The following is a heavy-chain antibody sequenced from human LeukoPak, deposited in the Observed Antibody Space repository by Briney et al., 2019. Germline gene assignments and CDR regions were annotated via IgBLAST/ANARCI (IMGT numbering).Heavy chain of an antibody. CDR3: ARRSGIAVAGAFDY. CDR1: GFTFSSYA. D-gene: IGHD6-19*01. CDR2: INGSGDST. Sequence: RPGGSLRLSCAASGFTFSSYAMRWVRQAPGKGLEWVSGINGSGDSTYYADSVKGRFTISRDNSKNTLYLQMNSLRAEDTAVYYCARRSGIAVAGAFDYWGQGTLVTVSS. J-gene: IGHJ4*02. V-gene: IGHV3-23*01.